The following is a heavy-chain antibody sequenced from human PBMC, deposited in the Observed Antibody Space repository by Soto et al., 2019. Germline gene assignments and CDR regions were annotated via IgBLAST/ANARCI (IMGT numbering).Heavy chain of an antibody. J-gene: IGHJ4*02. CDR2: ISGYNGNT. Sequence: ASVKVCCKASGYTFISFGINWVRQAPGQGIERMGWISGYNGNTNYAQKLQGRVTMTTDTSTSTAYMNLTSVTAADTAVYYCARVARGSGRRKTIYYFDSWGQGTLVTVSS. D-gene: IGHD3-10*01. CDR3: ARVARGSGRRKTIYYFDS. V-gene: IGHV1-18*01. CDR1: GYTFISFG.